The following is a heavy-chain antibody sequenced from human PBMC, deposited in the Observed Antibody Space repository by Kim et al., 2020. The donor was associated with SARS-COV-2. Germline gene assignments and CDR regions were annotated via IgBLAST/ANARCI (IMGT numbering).Heavy chain of an antibody. CDR1: GFTFSSYG. CDR3: AKCGYGSGARGYWGYYYYGMDV. D-gene: IGHD3-10*01. J-gene: IGHJ6*02. Sequence: GGSLRLSCAASGFTFSSYGMHRVRQAPGKGLEWVAVIWYDGSNKYYADSVKGRFTISRDNSKNTLYLQMNSLRAEDTAVYYCAKCGYGSGARGYWGYYYYGMDVWGQGTTVTVSS. CDR2: IWYDGSNK. V-gene: IGHV3-33*06.